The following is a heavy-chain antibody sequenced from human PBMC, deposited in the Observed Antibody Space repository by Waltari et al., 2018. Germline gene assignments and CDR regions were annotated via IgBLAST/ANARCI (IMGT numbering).Heavy chain of an antibody. J-gene: IGHJ4*02. CDR3: TTGSVEGY. D-gene: IGHD2-15*01. Sequence: EVQLVESGGGLVKPGGSLRLSCAASGFTCSNAWRNWVRQAQGKGLEWVARSKINAHGETTDYAAPVRGRFTISRDDSKNTLYLQMNSLKTEDAAVYYCTTGSVEGYWGQGTLVTVSS. CDR2: SKINAHGETT. V-gene: IGHV3-15*01. CDR1: GFTCSNAW.